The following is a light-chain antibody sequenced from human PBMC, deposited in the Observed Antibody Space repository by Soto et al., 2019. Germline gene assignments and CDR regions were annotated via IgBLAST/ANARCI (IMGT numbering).Light chain of an antibody. CDR3: QQYSNWPLT. Sequence: DIVMTQSPATLSVSPGEGANLSCWASQTISINLAWYQQKPGQTPRLLIYGASTRATGVPTRFSASGSGTDFTLTINSLQSEDSAVYFCQQYSNWPLTFGEGTKVDIK. J-gene: IGKJ4*01. CDR2: GAS. V-gene: IGKV3-15*01. CDR1: QTISIN.